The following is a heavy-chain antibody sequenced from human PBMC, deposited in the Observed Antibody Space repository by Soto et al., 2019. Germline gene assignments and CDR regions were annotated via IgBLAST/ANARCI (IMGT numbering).Heavy chain of an antibody. Sequence: PGGSLRLSCAASGFTVSSNYMSWVRQAPGKGLEWVSVIYSGGSTYYADSVKGRFTISGDNSKNTLYLQMNSLRAEDTAVYYCASYVIAAAHTDYWGQGTLVTVSS. CDR2: IYSGGST. CDR1: GFTVSSNY. J-gene: IGHJ4*02. V-gene: IGHV3-66*01. D-gene: IGHD6-13*01. CDR3: ASYVIAAAHTDY.